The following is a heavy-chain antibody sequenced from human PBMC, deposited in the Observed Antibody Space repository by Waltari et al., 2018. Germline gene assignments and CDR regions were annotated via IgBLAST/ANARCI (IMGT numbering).Heavy chain of an antibody. D-gene: IGHD6-6*01. Sequence: EVQLVQSGAEVKKPGESLKISCKASGYSFSNYWIGWVRQLPGKGLEWMGFIFPDDSDTRYNPSFQGQVTISTDKSITTAYLQWSSLKASDTAMYYCVRHGRGAPRLLTDYWGQGTLVIVSS. CDR1: GYSFSNYW. V-gene: IGHV5-51*01. J-gene: IGHJ4*02. CDR2: IFPDDSDT. CDR3: VRHGRGAPRLLTDY.